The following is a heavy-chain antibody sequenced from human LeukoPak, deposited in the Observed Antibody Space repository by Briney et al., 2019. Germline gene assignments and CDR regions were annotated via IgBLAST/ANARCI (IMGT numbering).Heavy chain of an antibody. V-gene: IGHV3-74*01. Sequence: PGGSPRLSCAASGFTFSNYWMHWVRQAPGKGLLWVSRINSDGSSTSYADSVKGRFTISRDNAKNSLYLQMNSLRAEDTAVYYCAELGITMIGGVWGKGTTVTISS. CDR1: GFTFSNYW. CDR2: INSDGSST. D-gene: IGHD3-10*02. CDR3: AELGITMIGGV. J-gene: IGHJ6*04.